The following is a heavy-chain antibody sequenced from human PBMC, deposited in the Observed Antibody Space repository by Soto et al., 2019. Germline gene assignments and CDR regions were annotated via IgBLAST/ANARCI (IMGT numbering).Heavy chain of an antibody. Sequence: EVQLVESGGGLVQPGGSLRLPCAASGFTFSSYWMHWVRQAPGKGLVWVSSISTDASSTSYADPVKGRFTISRDNAKNTLYLQMNSVRAEDTAGYYCARLPNKSPQNWGQGTLVIVSP. CDR1: GFTFSSYW. J-gene: IGHJ1*01. CDR3: ARLPNKSPQN. V-gene: IGHV3-74*01. CDR2: ISTDASST.